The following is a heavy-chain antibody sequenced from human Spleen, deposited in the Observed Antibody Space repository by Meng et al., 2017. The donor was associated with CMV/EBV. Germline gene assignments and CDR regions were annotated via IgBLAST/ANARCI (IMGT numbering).Heavy chain of an antibody. CDR1: GFTFSTYA. D-gene: IGHD3-22*01. Sequence: GESLKISCAASGFTFSTYAMSWVRQAPGKGLEWLSVIYSGGYNTYYADSVKGRFTISRDDSKTIAYLHMSSLQTEDTAVYYCTRDPYDSSGAFDYWGQGTLVTVSS. CDR3: TRDPYDSSGAFDY. CDR2: IYSGGYNT. V-gene: IGHV3-23*03. J-gene: IGHJ4*02.